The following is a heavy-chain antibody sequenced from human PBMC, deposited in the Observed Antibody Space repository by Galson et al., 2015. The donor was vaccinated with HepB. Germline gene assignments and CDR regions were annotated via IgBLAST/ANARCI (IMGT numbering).Heavy chain of an antibody. CDR1: GFIFSNYG. CDR2: ISATSRNI. CDR3: ARVYDGDDAGEDYGMDV. V-gene: IGHV3-21*01. Sequence: SLRLSCAASGFIFSNYGMHWVRQAPGKGLEWVAYISATSRNIYYADSVKGRFSISRDSGKNSLYLQMNSLRAEDTAVYYCARVYDGDDAGEDYGMDVWGPGATVTVSS. D-gene: IGHD4-17*01. J-gene: IGHJ6*02.